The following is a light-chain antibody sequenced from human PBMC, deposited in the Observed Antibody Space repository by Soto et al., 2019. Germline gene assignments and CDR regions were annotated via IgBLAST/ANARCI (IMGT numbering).Light chain of an antibody. CDR2: AAS. CDR3: QQANSFPRT. CDR1: QGISSY. V-gene: IGKV1-12*01. Sequence: MTESQSSMSASGRDRDLISCRASQGISSYLNWYQQKPGKAPKLLIYAASSLQSGVPSRFSGSGSGTDFTLTISSLHPEDFATYNCQQANSFPRTFAGGTKVDIK. J-gene: IGKJ4*01.